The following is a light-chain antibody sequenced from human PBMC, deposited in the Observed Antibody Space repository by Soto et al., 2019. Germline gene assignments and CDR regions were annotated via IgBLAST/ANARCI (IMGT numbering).Light chain of an antibody. CDR3: QQYGSSPVT. J-gene: IGKJ4*01. Sequence: DIVLTQSPGTLSLSPGEGATLSCRASQSVSSSYLAWYQQKPGQAPRLLIYDASSRATGIPDRFGGSGSGTDFTLTISRLEPEDFAVYYCQQYGSSPVTFGGETKVEIK. CDR2: DAS. CDR1: QSVSSSY. V-gene: IGKV3-20*01.